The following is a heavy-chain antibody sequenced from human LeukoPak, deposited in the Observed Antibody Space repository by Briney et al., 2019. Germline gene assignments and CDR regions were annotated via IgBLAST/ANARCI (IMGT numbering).Heavy chain of an antibody. V-gene: IGHV3-74*01. CDR1: GFTFSGYW. D-gene: IGHD6-13*01. Sequence: PGGSLRLSCAASGFTFSGYWMHWVRQAPGKGLVWVSRIHSDGGITTYADSVKGRFTISRDNAKNTLYLQVNSLRAEDTAVYFCARDKSRSLLDYWGQGTLVTVSS. CDR2: IHSDGGIT. CDR3: ARDKSRSLLDY. J-gene: IGHJ4*02.